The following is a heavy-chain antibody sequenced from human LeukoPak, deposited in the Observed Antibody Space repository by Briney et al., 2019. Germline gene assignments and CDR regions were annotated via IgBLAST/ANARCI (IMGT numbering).Heavy chain of an antibody. CDR1: GLNFITAW. J-gene: IGHJ4*02. Sequence: GGSLTLSCSASGLNFITAWMSWVRQAPGKGLEWVGRIKSKTDRGTIHYAAAVRGIFTISRDDSKNTLYLQMNSLKTEDTAVYYCTTGRRYTYSGDYWGQGTLVTVSS. CDR3: TTGRRYTYSGDY. CDR2: IKSKTDRGTI. V-gene: IGHV3-15*01. D-gene: IGHD5-18*01.